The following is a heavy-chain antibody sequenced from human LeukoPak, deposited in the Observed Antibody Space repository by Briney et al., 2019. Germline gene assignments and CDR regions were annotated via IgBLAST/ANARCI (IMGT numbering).Heavy chain of an antibody. D-gene: IGHD3-10*01. CDR3: ARDSFGEKVWVPLDF. V-gene: IGHV4-39*07. CDR1: GTSVTTNNNY. Sequence: SETLSLTCTVSGTSVTTNNNYWVWIRQPPGKGLEWIGSLYYNGNTFYNASFKSRVTISLDTSKNQFFLSLSSVTAADTAVYFRARDSFGEKVWVPLDFWGQGTLVTVSS. J-gene: IGHJ4*02. CDR2: LYYNGNT.